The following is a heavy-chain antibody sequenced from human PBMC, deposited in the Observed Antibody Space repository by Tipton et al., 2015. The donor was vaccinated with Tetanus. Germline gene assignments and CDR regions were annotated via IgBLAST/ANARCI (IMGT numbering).Heavy chain of an antibody. J-gene: IGHJ4*02. CDR1: GYTFTGYY. D-gene: IGHD5-12*01. V-gene: IGHV1-2*06. CDR3: ARDPGSHSGYDWDYYFDY. CDR2: INPNSGGT. Sequence: QLVQSGAEVKKPGASVKVSCKASGYTFTGYYMHWVRQAPGQGLEWMGRINPNSGGTNYAQKFQGRVTMTRDTSISTAYMELSRLRSDDTAVYYCARDPGSHSGYDWDYYFDYWGQGTLVTVSS.